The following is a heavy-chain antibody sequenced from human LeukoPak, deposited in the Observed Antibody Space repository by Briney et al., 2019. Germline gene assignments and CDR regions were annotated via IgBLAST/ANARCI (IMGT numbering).Heavy chain of an antibody. CDR1: GGSISSSSYY. V-gene: IGHV4-39*07. CDR3: ARWAPLRVYCSSTSCRRGYGMDV. J-gene: IGHJ6*02. D-gene: IGHD2-2*01. CDR2: IYYSGST. Sequence: PSETLSLTCTVSGGSISSSSYYWGWIRQPPGKGLEWIGSIYYSGSTYYNPSLKSRVTISVDTSKNQFSLKLSSVTAADTAVYYCARWAPLRVYCSSTSCRRGYGMDVWGQGTTVTVSS.